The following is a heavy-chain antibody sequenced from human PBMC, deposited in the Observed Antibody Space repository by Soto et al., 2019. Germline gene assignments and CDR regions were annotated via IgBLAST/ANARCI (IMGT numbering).Heavy chain of an antibody. J-gene: IGHJ5*02. CDR3: ARELAVHSFGCLDP. CDR1: GGSISSYY. CDR2: IYYSGST. D-gene: IGHD6-19*01. Sequence: SETLSLTCTVSGGSISSYYWSWIRQPPGKGLEWIGYIYYSGSTNYNPSLKSRVTISVDTSKNQFSLKLSSVTAADTAVYYCARELAVHSFGCLDPWGQGTLVTVYS. V-gene: IGHV4-59*01.